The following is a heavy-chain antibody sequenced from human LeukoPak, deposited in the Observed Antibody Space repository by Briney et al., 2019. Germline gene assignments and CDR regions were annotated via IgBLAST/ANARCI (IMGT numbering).Heavy chain of an antibody. CDR2: IYYSGST. J-gene: IGHJ4*02. D-gene: IGHD6-13*01. CDR1: GGSISSYY. CDR3: ARETAADYLDY. V-gene: IGHV4-59*01. Sequence: SETLSLTCTVSGGSISSYYWSWIRQPPGKGLEWIGYIYYSGSTNYNPSLKSRVTISVDTSKNQFSLKLSSVTAADTAVYYCARETAADYLDYWGQGTLVTVSS.